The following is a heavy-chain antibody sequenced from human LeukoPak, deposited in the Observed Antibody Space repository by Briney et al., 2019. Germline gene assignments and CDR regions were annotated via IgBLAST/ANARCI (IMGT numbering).Heavy chain of an antibody. CDR3: AHGGNSDAFDI. Sequence: GGSLRLSCAASGFTFSSYAMSWVRQAPGKGLEWVAVISYDGSNKYYADSVKGRFTISRDNSKNTLYLQMDSLRAEDTAVYYCAHGGNSDAFDIWGQGTMVTVSS. D-gene: IGHD4-23*01. CDR1: GFTFSSYA. V-gene: IGHV3-30-3*01. J-gene: IGHJ3*02. CDR2: ISYDGSNK.